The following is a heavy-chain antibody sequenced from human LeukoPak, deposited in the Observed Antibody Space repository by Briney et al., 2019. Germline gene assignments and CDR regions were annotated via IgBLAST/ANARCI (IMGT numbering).Heavy chain of an antibody. J-gene: IGHJ3*02. Sequence: QTGGSLRLSCAASGFTVSSNYINWVRQAPGKGLEWVSVFYSGGSTYYADSVKGRFTISRDNSKNTVYLQMNSPRADDTAVYYCARGAVWFGEFIDAFDIWGQGTLVTVSS. CDR2: FYSGGST. V-gene: IGHV3-53*01. CDR1: GFTVSSNY. CDR3: ARGAVWFGEFIDAFDI. D-gene: IGHD3-10*01.